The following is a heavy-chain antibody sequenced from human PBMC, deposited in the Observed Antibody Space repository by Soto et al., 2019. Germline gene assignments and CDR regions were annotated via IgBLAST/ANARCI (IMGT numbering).Heavy chain of an antibody. D-gene: IGHD5-12*01. CDR2: ISYDGSNK. CDR1: GFTFSSYA. CDR3: ARVGDGYNEGYFDY. J-gene: IGHJ4*02. Sequence: QVQLVESGGGVVQPGRSLRLSCAASGFTFSSYAMHWVRQAPGKGLEWVAVISYDGSNKYYADSVKGRFTISRDNSKNRLYLQMNSLRAEDTAVYYCARVGDGYNEGYFDYWGQGTLVTVSS. V-gene: IGHV3-30-3*01.